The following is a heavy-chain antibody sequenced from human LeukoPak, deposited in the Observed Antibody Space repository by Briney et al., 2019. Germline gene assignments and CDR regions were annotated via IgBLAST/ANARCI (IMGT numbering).Heavy chain of an antibody. V-gene: IGHV4-59*01. Sequence: PSETLSLTCSVSGGSMTGYYWTWIRQPPAKGLEWIGYIYHDGNTNYNPSLKSRVTISVDTSKNQFPLKLTSVTAADTAVYYCARKIRGVDAFDIWGQGTMVTVSS. CDR3: ARKIRGVDAFDI. CDR1: GGSMTGYY. D-gene: IGHD3-10*01. CDR2: IYHDGNT. J-gene: IGHJ3*02.